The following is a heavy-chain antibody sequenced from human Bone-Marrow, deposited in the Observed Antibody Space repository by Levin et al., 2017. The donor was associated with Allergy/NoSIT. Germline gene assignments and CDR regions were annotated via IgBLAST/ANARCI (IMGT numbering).Heavy chain of an antibody. D-gene: IGHD5-24*01. CDR2: ISYRGST. Sequence: SETLSLTCTVSGGSITSGGYHWSWIRQHPGKDLQWIGYISYRGSTYYNPPLKSRVTLSIDTSKTQFSLKLNSLTAADTAVYFCAREDGYVFDYWGQGTLVTVSS. CDR3: AREDGYVFDY. J-gene: IGHJ4*02. CDR1: GGSITSGGYH. V-gene: IGHV4-31*03.